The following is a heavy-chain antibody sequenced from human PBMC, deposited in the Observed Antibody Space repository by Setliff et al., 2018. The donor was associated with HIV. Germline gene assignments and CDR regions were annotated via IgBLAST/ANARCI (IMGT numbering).Heavy chain of an antibody. Sequence: PSETMSLTSTLSGASISSGDYYWSWIRQTPGKDLEWIGYIYYSGSTYYNPSLKGRVSISTDTSKNQFSLLLTAATAADTALYYCAMYTRSGLEAFDIWGPGTMVTVSS. CDR3: AMYTRSGLEAFDI. D-gene: IGHD5-12*01. V-gene: IGHV4-30-4*08. CDR2: IYYSGST. J-gene: IGHJ3*02. CDR1: GASISSGDYY.